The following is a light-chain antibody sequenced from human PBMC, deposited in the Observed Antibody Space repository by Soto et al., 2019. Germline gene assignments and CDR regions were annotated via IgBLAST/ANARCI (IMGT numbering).Light chain of an antibody. CDR1: SSDVGGYNY. J-gene: IGLJ3*02. CDR3: SSYTRSSTLHWV. V-gene: IGLV2-14*01. Sequence: QSALTQPASVSGSPGQSITISCTGTSSDVGGYNYVSWYQQHPGKAPKLMIYDVSNRPSGVSNRFSGSKSGNTASLTISGLQAEDEAEDYYSSYTRSSTLHWVFGGGTKLTVL. CDR2: DVS.